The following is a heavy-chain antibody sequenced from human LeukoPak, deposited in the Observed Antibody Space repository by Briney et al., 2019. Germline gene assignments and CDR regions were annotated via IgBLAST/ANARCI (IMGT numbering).Heavy chain of an antibody. CDR3: AKDQVAAVARTFDY. CDR1: GFTFSSYA. V-gene: IGHV3-23*01. CDR2: ISGSGGST. Sequence: GGSLRLSCAASGFTFSSYAMSWVRQAPGKGLEWVSGISGSGGSTYYADSVKGRFTISRDNSKNTLYLQMNSLRAEDTAVYYCAKDQVAAVARTFDYWGQGTLVTVSS. J-gene: IGHJ4*02. D-gene: IGHD6-19*01.